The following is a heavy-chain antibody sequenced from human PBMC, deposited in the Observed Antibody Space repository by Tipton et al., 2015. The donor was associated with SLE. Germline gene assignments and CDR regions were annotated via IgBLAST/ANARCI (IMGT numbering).Heavy chain of an antibody. CDR3: ARISGYEHYYYYYMDV. D-gene: IGHD5-12*01. CDR2: IYTSGST. CDR1: GGSLSSGRYY. V-gene: IGHV4-61*09. Sequence: LRLSCTVSGGSLSSGRYYWSWIRQPAGKGLGWIGHIYTSGSTNYNPSLKSRVTISVDTSKNQFSLKMSSVTAADTAVYYCARISGYEHYYYYYMDVWGKGTTVTVSS. J-gene: IGHJ6*03.